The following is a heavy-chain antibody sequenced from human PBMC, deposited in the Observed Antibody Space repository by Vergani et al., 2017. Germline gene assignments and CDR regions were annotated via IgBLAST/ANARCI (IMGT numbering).Heavy chain of an antibody. CDR1: GYTFTCYG. CDR3: ARGSRAEGCSGPDK. V-gene: IGHV1-18*01. Sequence: QVQLVQSGAEVKKPGASVKVSCKASGYTFTCYGISWVRQAPGEGLEWMGWISAYNGNSNYAQKLQGRVTMTTDTSTSTAYMELRSLRSDDTDVYYCARGSRAEGCSGPDKWGQGTLVTVSS. CDR2: ISAYNGNS. D-gene: IGHD1-26*01. J-gene: IGHJ4*02.